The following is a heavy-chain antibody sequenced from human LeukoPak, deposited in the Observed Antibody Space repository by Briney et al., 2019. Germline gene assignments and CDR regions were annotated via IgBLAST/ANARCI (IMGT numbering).Heavy chain of an antibody. CDR3: ASDILTGHTPPY. CDR1: GYTFTSYY. V-gene: IGHV1-46*01. Sequence: GASVKVSCKASGYTFTSYYMHWVRQAPGQGLEWMGIINPSGGSTNYAQKFQGRVTITADESTSTAYMELSSLRSEDTAVYYCASDILTGHTPPYWGQGTLVTVSS. J-gene: IGHJ4*02. CDR2: INPSGGST. D-gene: IGHD3-9*01.